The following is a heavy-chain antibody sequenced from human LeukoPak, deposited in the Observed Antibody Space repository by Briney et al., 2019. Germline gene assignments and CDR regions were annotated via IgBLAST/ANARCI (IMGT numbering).Heavy chain of an antibody. CDR3: AQVGDGYNLDY. V-gene: IGHV3-23*01. CDR1: GFTFSSYA. CDR2: ISGSGGST. J-gene: IGHJ4*02. D-gene: IGHD5-24*01. Sequence: GGSLRLSCAASGFTFSSYAMSWVRQAPGKGLEWVSAISGSGGSTYYADSVKGRFTICRDNSKNTLHLQMTSLRAEDTAVYYGAQVGDGYNLDYWGQGTLVTVSS.